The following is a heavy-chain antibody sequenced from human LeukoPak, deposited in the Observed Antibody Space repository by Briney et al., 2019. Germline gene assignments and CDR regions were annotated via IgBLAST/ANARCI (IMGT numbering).Heavy chain of an antibody. CDR3: ARGLDGIAAEPNWFDP. CDR2: IYSSGSN. CDR1: GGSISSGSYF. J-gene: IGHJ5*02. Sequence: SQTLSLTCTVSGGSISSGSYFWSWIRQPAGKGLEWIGRIYSSGSNNYNPSLKSRVTISVATSKNQFSLTLSSVTAADTAVYYCARGLDGIAAEPNWFDPWGQGTLVTVSS. D-gene: IGHD6-13*01. V-gene: IGHV4-61*02.